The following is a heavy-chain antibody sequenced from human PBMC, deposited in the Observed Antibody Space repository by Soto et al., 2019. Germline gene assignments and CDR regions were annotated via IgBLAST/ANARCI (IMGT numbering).Heavy chain of an antibody. CDR2: IPSRGRP. D-gene: IGHD5-12*01. V-gene: IGHV4-30-4*01. Sequence: QVQLRESGPGLVKPSQTLSLTCSVSGASVAGGSYYRSWVRQPPGKGLEWIGYIPSRGRPFYNPSLTSRGTISADTSKNKLSLQLTSVTAADTAVYYCARDTYSGYDFGLWGQGTLVTVSS. CDR3: ARDTYSGYDFGL. CDR1: GASVAGGSYY. J-gene: IGHJ5*02.